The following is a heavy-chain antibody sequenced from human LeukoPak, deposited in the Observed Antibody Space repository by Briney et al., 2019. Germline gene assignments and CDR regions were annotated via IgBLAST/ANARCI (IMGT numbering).Heavy chain of an antibody. J-gene: IGHJ4*02. CDR3: ARYSYGFFNY. CDR1: GYSISSGYY. V-gene: IGHV4-38-2*01. D-gene: IGHD5-18*01. CDR2: IYHSGST. Sequence: SETLSLTCAVSGYSISSGYYWGWIRQPPGEGLEWIGSIYHSGSTYYNPSLKSRVTISVDTSKNQFSLKLSSVTAADTAVYYCARYSYGFFNYWGQGTLVTVSS.